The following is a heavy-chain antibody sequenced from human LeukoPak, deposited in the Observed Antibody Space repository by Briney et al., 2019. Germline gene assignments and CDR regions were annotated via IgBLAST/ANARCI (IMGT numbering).Heavy chain of an antibody. Sequence: GGSLRLSCAASGFTFSDYYMSWIRQAPGKGLEWVSYISSSGSTIYYADSVKGRFTISRDNAKNSLYLQMNSLRAEDTAVYYCARVDTAMVIAFDIWGQGTMVTASS. D-gene: IGHD5-18*01. CDR1: GFTFSDYY. CDR2: ISSSGSTI. CDR3: ARVDTAMVIAFDI. V-gene: IGHV3-11*01. J-gene: IGHJ3*02.